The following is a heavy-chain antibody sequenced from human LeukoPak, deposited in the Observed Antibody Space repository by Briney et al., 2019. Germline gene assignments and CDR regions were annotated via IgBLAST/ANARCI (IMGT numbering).Heavy chain of an antibody. CDR3: ARVHPTTYDFRSGYTSNWFDP. V-gene: IGHV1-18*01. CDR1: GYTFTSYG. J-gene: IGHJ5*02. Sequence: GASVKVSCKASGYTFTSYGISWVRQAPGQGLEWMGWISAYNGNTNYAQKLQGRVTMTTDTSTSTAYMELRSLRSDDTAVYYCARVHPTTYDFRSGYTSNWFDPWGQGTLVTVSS. D-gene: IGHD3-3*01. CDR2: ISAYNGNT.